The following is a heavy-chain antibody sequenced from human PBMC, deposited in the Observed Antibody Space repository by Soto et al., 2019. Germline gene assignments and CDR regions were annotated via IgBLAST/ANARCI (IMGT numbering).Heavy chain of an antibody. CDR1: GGSFSAYY. V-gene: IGHV4-34*12. D-gene: IGHD6-13*01. CDR2: IIHSEST. Sequence: SETLSLTCAVYGGSFSAYYWSWVRQPPGKGLEWIGEIIHSESTKYNPSLKSRVTISVDTSKNQFSLKLSSVTAADTAVYYCARHSSSWYRDYYGMDVWGQGTTVTSP. J-gene: IGHJ6*02. CDR3: ARHSSSWYRDYYGMDV.